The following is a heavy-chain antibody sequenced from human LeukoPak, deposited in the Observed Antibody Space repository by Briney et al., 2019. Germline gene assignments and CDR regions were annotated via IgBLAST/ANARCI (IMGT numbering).Heavy chain of an antibody. CDR1: GFTFTNAW. CDR2: IKSKTDGETT. J-gene: IGHJ4*02. V-gene: IGHV3-15*01. CDR3: TTDLGTYYHGSQRLIPIDY. Sequence: GGSLRLSCVDSGFTFTNAWMSWVRQAPGKGLEWIGRIKSKTDGETTNYAEPVRGRFTISRDDSKSAVYLQMNSLKIEDTAVYYCTTDLGTYYHGSQRLIPIDYWGQGTLVTVST. D-gene: IGHD3-10*01.